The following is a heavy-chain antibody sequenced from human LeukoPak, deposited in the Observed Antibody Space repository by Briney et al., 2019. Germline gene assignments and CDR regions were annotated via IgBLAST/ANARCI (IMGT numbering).Heavy chain of an antibody. CDR1: GGSISSSSYY. CDR2: IYYSGST. CDR3: ARGRRDFTWVVTQKKYYNYYYGMDV. D-gene: IGHD4-23*01. Sequence: SETLSLTCTVSGGSISSSSYYWGWIRQPPGKGLEWIGSIYYSGSTYYNPSLKSRVTISVDTSKNQFSLKLSSVTAADTAVYYCARGRRDFTWVVTQKKYYNYYYGMDVWGQGTTVTVSS. V-gene: IGHV4-39*07. J-gene: IGHJ6*02.